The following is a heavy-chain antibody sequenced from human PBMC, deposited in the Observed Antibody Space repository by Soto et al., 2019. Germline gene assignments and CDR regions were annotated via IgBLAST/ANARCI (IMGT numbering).Heavy chain of an antibody. Sequence: LRLSCSASGFTFSMFSMHWVRQAPGKGLEYVSGISSNGDSTYYADSVKGRFTISRDNSKNTLYLQMSSLRAVDTAVYYCVHPRSTVQIPPTWGQGTLVTVS. CDR1: GFTFSMFS. D-gene: IGHD4-17*01. J-gene: IGHJ5*02. CDR2: ISSNGDST. CDR3: VHPRSTVQIPPT. V-gene: IGHV3-64D*06.